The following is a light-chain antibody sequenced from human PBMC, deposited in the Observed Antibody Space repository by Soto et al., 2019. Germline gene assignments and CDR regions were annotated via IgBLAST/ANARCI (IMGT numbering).Light chain of an antibody. J-gene: IGKJ2*01. CDR3: MEALQSPYT. V-gene: IGKV2-28*01. CDR1: QSLLYSNGNNY. CDR2: MGS. Sequence: DIVMTQSPLSLPVTPGEPASISCRSSQSLLYSNGNNYLDWYLQKPGQSPQLLIYMGSNRASGVPDRFSGSGSGTDFTLKISRVEAEDVGVYYCMEALQSPYTFGQGTKLEIK.